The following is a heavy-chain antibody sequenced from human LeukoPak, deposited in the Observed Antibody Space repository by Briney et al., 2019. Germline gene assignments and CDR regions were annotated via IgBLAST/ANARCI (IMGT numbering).Heavy chain of an antibody. CDR2: ISSSSSYI. D-gene: IGHD5-18*01. V-gene: IGHV3-21*01. CDR1: GFTFSSYS. CDR3: ARMDGSYVDY. J-gene: IGHJ4*02. Sequence: PGGSLRLSCAASGFTFSSYSMNWVRQAPGKGLEWVSSISSSSSYIYYAESVKGRFTISRDNAKNSLYLQMNGLRAEDTAVYYCARMDGSYVDYWGQGTLVTVSS.